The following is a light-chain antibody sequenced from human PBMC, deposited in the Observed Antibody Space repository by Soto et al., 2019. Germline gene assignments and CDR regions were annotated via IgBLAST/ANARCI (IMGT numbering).Light chain of an antibody. CDR1: QRVSSN. CDR3: QQYGRSPTT. V-gene: IGKV3-20*01. CDR2: GAS. Sequence: EIVMTQSPATLSVSPGERATLSCRASQRVSSNLAWYQQKPGQAPRLLLYGASSRATGIPDRFSGSGSGTDFTLTISRLEPEDFAVYYCQQYGRSPTTFGQGTKVDIK. J-gene: IGKJ1*01.